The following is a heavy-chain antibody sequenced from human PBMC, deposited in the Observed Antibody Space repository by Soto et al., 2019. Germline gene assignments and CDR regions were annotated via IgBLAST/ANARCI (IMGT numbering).Heavy chain of an antibody. Sequence: SETLSLTCTVSGGSVSSGDYYWSWIRQPPGKGLEWIGYIYYSGSTYYNPSLKSRVTIPVDTSKNQFSLKLSSVTAADTAVYYCARDGYYGSGSYRSYYYGMDVWGQGTTVTVSS. CDR2: IYYSGST. CDR1: GGSVSSGDYY. D-gene: IGHD3-10*01. CDR3: ARDGYYGSGSYRSYYYGMDV. J-gene: IGHJ6*02. V-gene: IGHV4-30-4*01.